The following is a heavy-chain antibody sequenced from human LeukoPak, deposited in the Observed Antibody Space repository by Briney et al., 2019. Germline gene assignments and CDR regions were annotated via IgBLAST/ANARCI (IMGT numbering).Heavy chain of an antibody. CDR1: GYTLTELS. J-gene: IGHJ4*01. D-gene: IGHD1-1*01. Sequence: ASVKVSCTVSGYTLTELSMHWVRQAPGKGLEWMGGFDPEDGETIYAQKFQGRVTMTEDTSTDTAYMELSSLRSEDTAVYYCATASTGTTSFDYWGHGTLVTVSS. CDR2: FDPEDGET. CDR3: ATASTGTTSFDY. V-gene: IGHV1-24*01.